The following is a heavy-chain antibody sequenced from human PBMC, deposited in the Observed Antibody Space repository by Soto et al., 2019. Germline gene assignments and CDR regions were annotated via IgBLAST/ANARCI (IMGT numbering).Heavy chain of an antibody. Sequence: GGSLRLSCAASGCIFSNFSMYWVRRAPGKGLEWVSSIRQSGDRSSYADSAKGRFTISRDNSKNTLYLQMNGLRLDDTAVYYCVTAVRTRLDNWGPGTLVTVSS. CDR2: IRQSGDRS. CDR3: VTAVRTRLDN. J-gene: IGHJ4*02. V-gene: IGHV3-23*01. D-gene: IGHD3-10*01. CDR1: GCIFSNFS.